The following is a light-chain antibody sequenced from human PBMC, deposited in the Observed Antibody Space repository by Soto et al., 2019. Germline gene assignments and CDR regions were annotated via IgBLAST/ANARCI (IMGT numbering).Light chain of an antibody. CDR3: QQYNSYA. CDR1: RSVATN. J-gene: IGKJ1*01. Sequence: ALEPTRLPCRASRSVATNLAWYQQTPGQAPRLLIYGASTRATGLPPRFSASGSGTEFTLTISSLQPDDFATYYCQQYNSYAFGQGTNVDIK. V-gene: IGKV3-15*01. CDR2: GAS.